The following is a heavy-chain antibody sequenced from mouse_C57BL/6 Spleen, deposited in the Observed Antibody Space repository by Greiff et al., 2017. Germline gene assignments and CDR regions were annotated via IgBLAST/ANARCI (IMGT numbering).Heavy chain of an antibody. V-gene: IGHV3-6*01. CDR3: ARETYYGSSYFDY. D-gene: IGHD1-1*01. J-gene: IGHJ2*01. Sequence: QSGPGLVKPSQSLSLTCSVTGYSITSGYYWNWIRQFPGNKLEWMGYISYDGSNNYNPSLKNRISITRDTSKNQFFLKLNSVTTEDTATYYCARETYYGSSYFDYWGQGTTLTVSS. CDR2: ISYDGSN. CDR1: GYSITSGYY.